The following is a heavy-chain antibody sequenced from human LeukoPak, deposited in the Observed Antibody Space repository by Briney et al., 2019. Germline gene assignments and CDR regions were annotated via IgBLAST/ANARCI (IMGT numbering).Heavy chain of an antibody. D-gene: IGHD3-3*01. CDR1: GFTFSSYS. Sequence: AGGSLRLSCAASGFTFSSYSMNWVRQAPGKGLEWVSYISSSSSTIYYADSVKGRFTISRDNAKNSLYLQMNSLRDEDTAVYYCARDFTLVDFWGDPTYYFDYWGQGTLVTVSS. CDR2: ISSSSSTI. J-gene: IGHJ4*02. CDR3: ARDFTLVDFWGDPTYYFDY. V-gene: IGHV3-48*02.